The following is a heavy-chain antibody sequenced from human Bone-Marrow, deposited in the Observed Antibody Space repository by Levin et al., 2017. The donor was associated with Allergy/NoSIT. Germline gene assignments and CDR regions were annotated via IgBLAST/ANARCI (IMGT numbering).Heavy chain of an antibody. V-gene: IGHV3-23*01. CDR2: ISGSGGST. Sequence: PGGSLRLSCAASGFTFSSYAMSWVRQAPGKGLEWVSAISGSGGSTYYADSVKGRFTISRDNSKNTLYLQMNSLRAEDTAVYYCAKDPYRYSGYDLVDYWGQGTLVTVSS. J-gene: IGHJ4*02. D-gene: IGHD5-12*01. CDR1: GFTFSSYA. CDR3: AKDPYRYSGYDLVDY.